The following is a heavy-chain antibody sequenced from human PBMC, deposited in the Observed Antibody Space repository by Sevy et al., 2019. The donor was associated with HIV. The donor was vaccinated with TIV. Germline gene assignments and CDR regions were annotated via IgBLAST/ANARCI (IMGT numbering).Heavy chain of an antibody. V-gene: IGHV1-18*01. Sequence: ASVKVSCKASGYTFTNYGITWVRQAPGQGLEWMGWISAYNGNTKYEQKFQGRVTVTTDTSTITAYMELRSLRSDDTAVYCCARDREAAGTVDYWGQGTLVTVSS. CDR1: GYTFTNYG. D-gene: IGHD6-13*01. J-gene: IGHJ4*02. CDR2: ISAYNGNT. CDR3: ARDREAAGTVDY.